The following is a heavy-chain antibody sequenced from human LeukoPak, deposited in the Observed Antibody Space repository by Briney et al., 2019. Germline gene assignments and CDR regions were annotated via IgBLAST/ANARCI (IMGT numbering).Heavy chain of an antibody. CDR2: ISGSGGST. CDR3: ANPKKLRSSWYQFDY. V-gene: IGHV3-23*01. J-gene: IGHJ4*02. D-gene: IGHD6-13*01. CDR1: GFTFSSYA. Sequence: PGGSLRLSCAASGFTFSSYAMSWVRQAPGKGLEWISAISGSGGSTYYADSVKGRFTISRDNSKNTLYLQMNSLRAEDTAVYYCANPKKLRSSWYQFDYWGQGTLVTVSS.